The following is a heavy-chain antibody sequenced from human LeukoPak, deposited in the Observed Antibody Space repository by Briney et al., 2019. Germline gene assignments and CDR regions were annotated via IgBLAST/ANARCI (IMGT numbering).Heavy chain of an antibody. V-gene: IGHV1-24*01. J-gene: IGHJ4*02. Sequence: ASVKVSCKVSGYTLTELSMHWVRQAPGKGLEWMGGFDPEDGETIYAQKFQGRVTMTEDTSTDTAYMELSSLRSEDTAVYYCATVYSGYENFDYWGQGTLVTVSS. D-gene: IGHD5-12*01. CDR1: GYTLTELS. CDR2: FDPEDGET. CDR3: ATVYSGYENFDY.